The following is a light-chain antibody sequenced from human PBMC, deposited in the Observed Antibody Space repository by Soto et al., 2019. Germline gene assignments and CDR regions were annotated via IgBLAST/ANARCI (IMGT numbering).Light chain of an antibody. V-gene: IGKV3-20*01. CDR1: QSVTSSF. Sequence: EIVLTQSPGTLSLSPGERATLSCRASQSVTSSFLAWYQQKPGQAPRLLIYGASSRATGIPDRFSGSGSGTDFTLTISRLEPEDFAVYYCQQYGSFWTFGQGTKVEI. CDR2: GAS. CDR3: QQYGSFWT. J-gene: IGKJ1*01.